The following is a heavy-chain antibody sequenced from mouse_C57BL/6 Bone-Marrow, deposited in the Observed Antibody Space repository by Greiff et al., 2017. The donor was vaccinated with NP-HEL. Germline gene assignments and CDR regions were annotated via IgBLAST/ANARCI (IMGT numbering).Heavy chain of an antibody. J-gene: IGHJ2*01. CDR2: IRSKSNNYAT. Sequence: EVKLVESGGGLVQPKGSLKLSCAASGFSFNTYAMNWVRQAPGKGLEWVARIRSKSNNYATYYADSVKDRFTISRDDSESMLYLQMNNLKTEDRAMYYCGRHSGYFDYWGQGTTLTVSS. CDR3: GRHSGYFDY. V-gene: IGHV10-1*01. CDR1: GFSFNTYA.